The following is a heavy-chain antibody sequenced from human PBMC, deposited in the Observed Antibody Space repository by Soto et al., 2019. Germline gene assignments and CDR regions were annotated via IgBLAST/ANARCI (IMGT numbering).Heavy chain of an antibody. CDR2: IIPIFNTT. CDR3: AREGRGKKAGYNGLVSLGY. D-gene: IGHD2-2*02. J-gene: IGHJ4*02. CDR1: GSRFSNYV. V-gene: IGHV1-69*06. Sequence: QVPLVQSGAEVKTPGSSLKVSCTVSGSRFSNYVISWVRQAPGHGLEWLGRIIPIFNTTQYAQKFQGRVTITADKATNTASLEPSSLRSDDTAVYYCAREGRGKKAGYNGLVSLGYWGQGTLVTVSS.